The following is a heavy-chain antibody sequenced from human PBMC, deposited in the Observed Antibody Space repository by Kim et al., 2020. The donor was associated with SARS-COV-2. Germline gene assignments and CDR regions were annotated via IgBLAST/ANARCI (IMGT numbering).Heavy chain of an antibody. D-gene: IGHD4-4*01. Sequence: SETLSLTCAVYGGSFSGYYWSWIRQPPGKGLEWIGEINHSGSTNYNPSLKSRVTISVDTSKNQFSLKLSSVTAADTAVYYCAITYSNSHYYYYYGMDVWGQGTTVTVSS. CDR3: AITYSNSHYYYYYGMDV. V-gene: IGHV4-34*01. CDR1: GGSFSGYY. J-gene: IGHJ6*02. CDR2: INHSGST.